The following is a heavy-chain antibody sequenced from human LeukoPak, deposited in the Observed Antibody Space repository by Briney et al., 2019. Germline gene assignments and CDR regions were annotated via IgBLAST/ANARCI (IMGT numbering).Heavy chain of an antibody. V-gene: IGHV4-4*07. CDR2: IYTSGST. D-gene: IGHD6-6*01. CDR3: ARDSIGYSSSGGEVDI. J-gene: IGHJ3*02. Sequence: SETLSLTCTVSGGSISSYYWSWIRQPAGKGLEWIGRIYTSGSTNYNPSLKSRVTMSVDTSKNQFSLKLSSVTAADTAVYYCARDSIGYSSSGGEVDIWGQGTMVTVSS. CDR1: GGSISSYY.